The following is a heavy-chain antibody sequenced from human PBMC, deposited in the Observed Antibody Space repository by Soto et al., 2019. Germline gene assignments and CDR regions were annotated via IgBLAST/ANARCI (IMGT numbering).Heavy chain of an antibody. CDR3: SSIRRSDDYSNFYYYGMDV. Sequence: QVQLVQSGAEVKKPGSSVKVSCKASGGTFSSYAISWVRQAPGQGLEWMGGIIPIFGTANYAQKFQGRVTITADSSTRTAYMELSSLRSEDTPVYYCSSIRRSDDYSNFYYYGMDVWGQGTTVTVFS. CDR1: GGTFSSYA. J-gene: IGHJ6*02. V-gene: IGHV1-69*01. CDR2: IIPIFGTA. D-gene: IGHD4-4*01.